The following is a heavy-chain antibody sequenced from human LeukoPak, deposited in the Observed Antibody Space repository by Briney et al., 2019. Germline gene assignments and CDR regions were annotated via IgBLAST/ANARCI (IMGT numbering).Heavy chain of an antibody. V-gene: IGHV3-30*03. D-gene: IGHD4-11*01. CDR3: ARSGGLQKFDY. CDR2: ISYDGNTI. J-gene: IGHJ4*02. Sequence: GGSLRLSCAASGFTFSSNGMSWVRQAPGRGLQWVAVISYDGNTIHYADSVKGRFIISRDTSKNTLYLQMNSLRAEDTAVYYCARSGGLQKFDYWGQGTLVTVSS. CDR1: GFTFSSNG.